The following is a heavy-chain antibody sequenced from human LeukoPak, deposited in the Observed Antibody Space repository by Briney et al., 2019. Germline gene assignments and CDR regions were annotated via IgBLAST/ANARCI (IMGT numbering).Heavy chain of an antibody. V-gene: IGHV1-8*01. D-gene: IGHD6-6*01. J-gene: IGHJ4*02. CDR3: ARGMWQGQLVDY. Sequence: ASVKVSCKASGYTFTSYDIDWVRQATGQGLEWMGWMNPNSGNTCYAQKFQGRVTITRNTSINTAYMELSSLRSEDTAVYYCARGMWQGQLVDYWGQGTLVTVSS. CDR1: GYTFTSYD. CDR2: MNPNSGNT.